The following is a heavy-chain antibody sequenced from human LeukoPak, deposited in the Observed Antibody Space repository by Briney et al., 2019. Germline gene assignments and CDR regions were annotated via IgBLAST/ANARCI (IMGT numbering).Heavy chain of an antibody. CDR2: IYHSGST. V-gene: IGHV4-30-2*01. J-gene: IGHJ5*02. Sequence: SETLSLTCAVSGGSISSGAYSWSWIRQPPGKGLEWIGYIYHSGSTYYNPSLKSRVTISVDRSKNQFSLKLSSVTAADTAVYYCAALLVLSGEWANNWFDPWGQGTLVTVSS. CDR3: AALLVLSGEWANNWFDP. CDR1: GGSISSGAYS. D-gene: IGHD2-15*01.